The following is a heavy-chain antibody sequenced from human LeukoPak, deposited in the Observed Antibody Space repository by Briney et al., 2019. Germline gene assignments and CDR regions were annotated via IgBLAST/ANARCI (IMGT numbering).Heavy chain of an antibody. CDR2: ISGSGGST. J-gene: IGHJ6*02. D-gene: IGHD1-26*01. V-gene: IGHV3-23*01. CDR3: AKGTGSSETSYYYYGMDV. CDR1: GFTFSSYA. Sequence: GGSLRLSCAASGFTFSSYAMSWVRQAPGKGLEWVSAISGSGGSTYYADSVKGWFTISRDNSKNTLYLQMNSLRAEDTAVYYCAKGTGSSETSYYYYGMDVWGQGTTVTVSS.